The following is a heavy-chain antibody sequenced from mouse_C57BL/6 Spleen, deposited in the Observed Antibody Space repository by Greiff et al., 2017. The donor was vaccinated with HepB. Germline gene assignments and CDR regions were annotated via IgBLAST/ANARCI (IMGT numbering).Heavy chain of an antibody. CDR3: AREDLAWFAY. J-gene: IGHJ3*01. Sequence: QVQLQQPGAVLVKPGASVKLSCKASGYTFTSYWMHWVKQRPGQGLEWIGMIYPNSGSTNYNEKFKSKATLTVDKSSSTAYMQLSSLTSEDSAVYYCAREDLAWFAYWGQGTLVTVSA. CDR1: GYTFTSYW. V-gene: IGHV1-64*01. CDR2: IYPNSGST.